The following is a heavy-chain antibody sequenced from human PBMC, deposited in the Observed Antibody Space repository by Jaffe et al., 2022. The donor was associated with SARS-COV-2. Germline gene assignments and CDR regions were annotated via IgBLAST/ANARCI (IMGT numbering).Heavy chain of an antibody. CDR1: GFTFSSYA. CDR2: ITTRGDGT. V-gene: IGHV3-23*01. Sequence: EVQLLESGGGLVQPGGSLRLSCAASGFTFSSYAMTWVRQAPGKGLEWVSSITTRGDGTYYADSVKGRFTISRDNSKNTLYLQINSPGVEDTAVYYCARDNGDQWRHWFGPWGQGTLVTVSS. CDR3: ARDNGDQWRHWFGP. D-gene: IGHD6-19*01. J-gene: IGHJ5*02.